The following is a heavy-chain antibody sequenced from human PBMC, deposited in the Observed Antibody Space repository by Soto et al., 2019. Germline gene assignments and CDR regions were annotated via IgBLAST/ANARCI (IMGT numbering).Heavy chain of an antibody. CDR2: ISYDGSNK. CDR1: GFTFSSYG. D-gene: IGHD3-16*01. Sequence: QVQLVESGGGVVQPGRSLRLSCAASGFTFSSYGMHWVRQAPGKGLEWVAVISYDGSNKYYADSGKGRFTISRDNSKNTLYLQMNSLRAEDTAVYYCAKDLSPDYYYYYMDVWGKGTTVTVSS. CDR3: AKDLSPDYYYYYMDV. J-gene: IGHJ6*03. V-gene: IGHV3-30*18.